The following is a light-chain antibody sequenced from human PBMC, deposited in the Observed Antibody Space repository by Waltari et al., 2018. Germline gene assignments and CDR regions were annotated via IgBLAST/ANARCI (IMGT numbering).Light chain of an antibody. Sequence: DIQMTQSPSTLSASVGDRVPITCRASQSISSWLAWYQQKPGKATKLLIYKASSLESGVPSRFSGSGSGTEFTLTISSLQPDDFATYYCQQYNSYSPTFGQGTKVEIK. J-gene: IGKJ1*01. V-gene: IGKV1-5*03. CDR1: QSISSW. CDR3: QQYNSYSPT. CDR2: KAS.